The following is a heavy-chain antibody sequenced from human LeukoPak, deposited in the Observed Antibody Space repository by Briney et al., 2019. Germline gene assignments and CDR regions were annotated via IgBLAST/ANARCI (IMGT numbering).Heavy chain of an antibody. V-gene: IGHV4-59*03. Sequence: SETLSLTCSVSGASISSYFWSWVRQPPGKGLEWIGDLYYGGDTKYNPSLKSRVSISLDTSKNQFSLSLRSVTAADTAVYYCAGSGLLRYFDWPTVNWGQGTLVTVSS. CDR2: LYYGGDT. CDR1: GASISSYF. D-gene: IGHD3-9*01. J-gene: IGHJ4*02. CDR3: AGSGLLRYFDWPTVN.